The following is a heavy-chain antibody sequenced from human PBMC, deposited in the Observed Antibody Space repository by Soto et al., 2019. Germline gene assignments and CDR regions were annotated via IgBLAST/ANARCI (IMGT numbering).Heavy chain of an antibody. Sequence: QITLKESGPTLVKPPQTLTLTCTFSGFSLDTRGVGVGGIRQPPGTALAWLALISWDDDEGYSPSLRSRLTSTKDTSKNQAGLTMTNMDPVDSATYYSAHTPRGYRDHCDYWGQGTLVTVSS. J-gene: IGHJ4*02. CDR3: AHTPRGYRDHCDY. V-gene: IGHV2-5*02. CDR2: ISWDDDE. CDR1: GFSLDTRGVG. D-gene: IGHD5-18*01.